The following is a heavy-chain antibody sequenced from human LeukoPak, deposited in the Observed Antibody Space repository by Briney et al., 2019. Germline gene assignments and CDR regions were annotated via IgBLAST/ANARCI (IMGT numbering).Heavy chain of an antibody. CDR1: GGSLICYY. CDR3: ARHVYGEGMVV. J-gene: IGHJ6*04. D-gene: IGHD4-17*01. V-gene: IGHV4-59*08. CDR2: IHSSEGT. Sequence: PSETLSLTCTVSGGSLICYYWGWIRKPPGKGLEFIGYIHSSEGTAHNASLKSRLTILLDTSKNQFSLTLSSVTASDTAVYYCARHVYGEGMVVWGKGTTVTVSS.